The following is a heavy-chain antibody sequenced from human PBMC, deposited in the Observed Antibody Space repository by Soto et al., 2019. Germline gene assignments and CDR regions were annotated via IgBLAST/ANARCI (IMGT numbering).Heavy chain of an antibody. D-gene: IGHD2-2*02. J-gene: IGHJ6*02. V-gene: IGHV3-23*01. CDR1: GFTFSSYA. CDR3: AKDWAVMPAAIVGIRHYYGMDV. CDR2: ISGSGGST. Sequence: TGGSLRLSCAASGFTFSSYAMSWVRQAPGKGLEWVLAISGSGGSTYYADSVKGRFTISRDNSKNTLYLQMNSLRAEDTAVYYCAKDWAVMPAAIVGIRHYYGMDVWGQGTTVTVSS.